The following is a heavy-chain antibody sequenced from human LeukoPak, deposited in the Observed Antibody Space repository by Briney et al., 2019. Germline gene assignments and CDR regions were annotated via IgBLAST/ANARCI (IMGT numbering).Heavy chain of an antibody. D-gene: IGHD3-3*01. CDR3: AMYYDFWSGYLGVDY. CDR2: IYKAGNT. V-gene: IGHV3-66*01. J-gene: IGHJ4*02. Sequence: GGSLRLSCAASGFTVSSNYMSWVRQAPGKGLEWISVIYKAGNTYYADSVKGRFTISRDNSKNTLYLQMNSLRAEDTAVYYCAMYYDFWSGYLGVDYWGQGTLVTVSS. CDR1: GFTVSSNY.